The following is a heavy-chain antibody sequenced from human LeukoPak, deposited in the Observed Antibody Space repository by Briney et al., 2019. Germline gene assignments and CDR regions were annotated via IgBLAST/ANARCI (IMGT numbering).Heavy chain of an antibody. CDR2: INPNSGGT. Sequence: WASVKVSCKASGYTFSDYYMHWVRQAPGQGLEWMGWINPNSGGTDYAQKFQGRVTMTRDMSTSTVYMGLSSLRSEDTAMYYCARVSNSGYCSGGSCPDYWGQGTLVTVSS. CDR3: ARVSNSGYCSGGSCPDY. D-gene: IGHD2-15*01. J-gene: IGHJ4*02. CDR1: GYTFSDYY. V-gene: IGHV1-2*02.